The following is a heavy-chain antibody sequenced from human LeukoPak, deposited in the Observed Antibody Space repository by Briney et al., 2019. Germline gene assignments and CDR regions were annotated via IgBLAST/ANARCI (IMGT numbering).Heavy chain of an antibody. CDR2: IIPIFGTA. Sequence: EASVKVSCKASGGTFSSYAISWVRQAPGQGLEWMGGIIPIFGTANYAQKFQGRVTITADESTSTAYMELSSLRSEDTAVYYCARDEILDGSGSLLPNDYWGQGTLVTVSS. J-gene: IGHJ4*02. CDR3: ARDEILDGSGSLLPNDY. D-gene: IGHD3-10*01. CDR1: GGTFSSYA. V-gene: IGHV1-69*13.